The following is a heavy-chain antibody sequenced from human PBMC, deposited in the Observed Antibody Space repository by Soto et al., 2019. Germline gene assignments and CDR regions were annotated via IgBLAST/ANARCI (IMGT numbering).Heavy chain of an antibody. Sequence: SLRLSCAASGFTFSSYSMNWVRQAPGKGLEWVSSISSSSSYIYYADSVKGRFTISRDNAKNSLYLQMNRLRAEDTAVYYCAREAEGNGWGVHFHWFAPRGPGNLVTV. D-gene: IGHD3-10*01. CDR1: GFTFSSYS. CDR2: ISSSSSYI. J-gene: IGHJ5*02. V-gene: IGHV3-21*01. CDR3: AREAEGNGWGVHFHWFAP.